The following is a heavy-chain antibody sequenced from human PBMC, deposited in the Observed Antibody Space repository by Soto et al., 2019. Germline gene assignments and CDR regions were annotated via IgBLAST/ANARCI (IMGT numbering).Heavy chain of an antibody. CDR3: ARDTVGGVATMIGDY. J-gene: IGHJ4*02. V-gene: IGHV3-30-3*01. CDR1: GFTFSSYA. D-gene: IGHD5-12*01. Sequence: ESGGGVVQPGRSLRLSCAASGFTFSSYAMHWVRQAPGKGLEWVAVISYDGSNKYYADSVKGRFTISRDNSKNTLYLQMNSLRAEDTAVYYCARDTVGGVATMIGDYWGREPWSPSPQ. CDR2: ISYDGSNK.